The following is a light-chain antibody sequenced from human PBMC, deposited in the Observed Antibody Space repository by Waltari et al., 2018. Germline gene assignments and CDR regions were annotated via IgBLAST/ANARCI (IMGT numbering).Light chain of an antibody. CDR3: QQYGSSPPRYT. V-gene: IGKV3-20*01. CDR2: GAA. J-gene: IGKJ2*01. CDR1: QSVSSSY. Sequence: EIVLTQSPGTLSLSPGERATLSCRASQSVSSSYLAWYQQKPGQAPRRLSYGAASRATGNPDRVSGSGSGTDFTLTISRLEPEDFAVYYCQQYGSSPPRYTFGQGTKLEIK.